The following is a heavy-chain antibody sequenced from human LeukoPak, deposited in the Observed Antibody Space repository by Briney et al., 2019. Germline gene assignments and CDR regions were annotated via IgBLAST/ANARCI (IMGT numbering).Heavy chain of an antibody. CDR1: GGTISSYY. Sequence: PSETLSLTCTASGGTISSYYWSWIRQPAGKGLEWIWRIYSNGITNYNPSLKSRVTMSVDTSKKEFSLKLSSVTAADTAVYYCASSPNFYYYYMDVWGKGTTVTVSS. CDR3: ASSPNFYYYYMDV. J-gene: IGHJ6*03. CDR2: IYSNGIT. V-gene: IGHV4-4*07.